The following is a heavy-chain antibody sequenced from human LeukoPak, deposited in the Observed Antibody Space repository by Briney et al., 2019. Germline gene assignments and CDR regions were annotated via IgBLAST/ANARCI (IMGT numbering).Heavy chain of an antibody. CDR2: IYSGGST. Sequence: GGSLRLSCAASGFTFSSYAMSWVRQAPGKGLEWASVIYSGGSTYYADSVKGRFTISRDNSKNTLYLQMNSLRAEDTAVYYCASRLRFPPFDYWGQGTLVTVSS. V-gene: IGHV3-66*02. CDR3: ASRLRFPPFDY. J-gene: IGHJ4*02. D-gene: IGHD3-3*01. CDR1: GFTFSSYA.